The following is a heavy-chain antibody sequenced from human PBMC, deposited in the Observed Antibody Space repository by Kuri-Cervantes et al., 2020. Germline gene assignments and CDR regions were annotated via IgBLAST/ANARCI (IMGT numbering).Heavy chain of an antibody. D-gene: IGHD3-22*01. CDR2: INHSGST. CDR3: ARQARNYYDMRAFDI. Sequence: ESLKISCAVYGGSFSGYYWSWIRQPPGEGLEWIGEINHSGSTYYNPSLKSRVTISVDTSKNQFSLKLSSVTAADTAVYYCARQARNYYDMRAFDIWGQGTMVTVSS. V-gene: IGHV4-34*01. CDR1: GGSFSGYY. J-gene: IGHJ3*02.